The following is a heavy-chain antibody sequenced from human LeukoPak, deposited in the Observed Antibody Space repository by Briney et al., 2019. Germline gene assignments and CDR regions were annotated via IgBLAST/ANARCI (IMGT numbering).Heavy chain of an antibody. V-gene: IGHV1-2*02. Sequence: VKVSCXASGYTFSDYYVHWVRQTPGQGLEWMGWINPNSGGTNYAQKFQGRVTTTRDTSISTAYMELGRLRSDDTAVYYCARWAYSSSSVDYWGQGTLVTVSS. CDR2: INPNSGGT. CDR1: GYTFSDYY. J-gene: IGHJ4*02. D-gene: IGHD6-6*01. CDR3: ARWAYSSSSVDY.